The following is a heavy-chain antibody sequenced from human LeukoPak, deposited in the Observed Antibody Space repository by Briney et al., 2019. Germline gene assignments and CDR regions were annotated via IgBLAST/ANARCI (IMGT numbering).Heavy chain of an antibody. CDR3: ARDGAVAGTRFYFDY. J-gene: IGHJ4*02. D-gene: IGHD6-19*01. V-gene: IGHV3-53*01. CDR2: ISSGGGT. Sequence: GGSLRLSCAASGFTVSSNYMSWVRQAPEKGLEWVSLISSGGGTNYADSVKGRFTISGDNSKNTLYLQMNSLRAEDTAVYYCARDGAVAGTRFYFDYWGQGTLVTVSS. CDR1: GFTVSSNY.